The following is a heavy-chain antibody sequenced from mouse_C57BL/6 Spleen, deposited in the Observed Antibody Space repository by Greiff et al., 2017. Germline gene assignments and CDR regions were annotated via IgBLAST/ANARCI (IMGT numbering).Heavy chain of an antibody. CDR1: GYTFTSYW. D-gene: IGHD2-3*01. Sequence: VQLQQPGAELVKPGASVKLFCKASGYTFTSYWMHWVKQRPGQGLEWIGMIHPNSGSTNYNEKFKSKATLTVDKSSSTADMQLSSLTSEDSAVYYCARSDGYYGGFAYWGQGTLVTVSA. CDR2: IHPNSGST. J-gene: IGHJ3*01. CDR3: ARSDGYYGGFAY. V-gene: IGHV1-64*01.